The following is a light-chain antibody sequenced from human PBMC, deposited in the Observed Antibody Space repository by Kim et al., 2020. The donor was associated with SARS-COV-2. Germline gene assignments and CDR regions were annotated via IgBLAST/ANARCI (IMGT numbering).Light chain of an antibody. V-gene: IGKV3-20*01. J-gene: IGKJ1*01. Sequence: SPGEGATLSCRASQGVSSGYLAWYQQKPGQAPRLLIFGASSRATGIPERFSGSGSGTDFTLTISRLEPEDLGMYFCQQYGTPPWTFGQGTKVDIK. CDR3: QQYGTPPWT. CDR1: QGVSSGY. CDR2: GAS.